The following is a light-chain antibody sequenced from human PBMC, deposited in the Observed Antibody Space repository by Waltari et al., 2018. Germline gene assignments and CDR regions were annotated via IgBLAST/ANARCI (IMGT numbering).Light chain of an antibody. V-gene: IGKV3-20*01. CDR2: GAS. CDR1: QSVSSS. CDR3: QQYGSSPLT. Sequence: EVVLTQSPDTLSLSPGERATLSCRASQSVSSSLAWYQQRPGQAPWLLFYGASSRATGVPDRFSGSGSGTDFTLTISRLEPGDFAVYYCQQYGSSPLTFGGGTKVEI. J-gene: IGKJ4*01.